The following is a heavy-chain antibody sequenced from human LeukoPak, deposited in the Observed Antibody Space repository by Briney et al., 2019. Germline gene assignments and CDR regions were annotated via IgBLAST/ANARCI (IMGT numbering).Heavy chain of an antibody. J-gene: IGHJ4*02. CDR3: ARSEDGSGPAWDY. V-gene: IGHV4-4*07. Sequence: PSETLSLTCTVAGGSISSYYWSWIRQPPGKGLEWIGRIYTSGSTNYNPSLKSRVTMSVDTSKNQFSLKLSSVTAADTAVYYCARSEDGSGPAWDYWGQGTLVTVSS. CDR2: IYTSGST. CDR1: GGSISSYY. D-gene: IGHD3-10*01.